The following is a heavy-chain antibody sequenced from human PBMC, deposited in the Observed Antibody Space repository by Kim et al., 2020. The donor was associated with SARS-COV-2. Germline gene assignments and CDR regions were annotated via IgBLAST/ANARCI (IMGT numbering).Heavy chain of an antibody. CDR1: GGSVSSGSYY. V-gene: IGHV4-61*01. J-gene: IGHJ4*02. CDR3: ARGVLY. CDR2: ISYSGST. Sequence: SETLSLTCTVSGGSVSSGSYYWSWIRQPPGKGLEWIGYISYSGSTDYNPSLKSRVTISVDTSKNQFSLKLSSVTAADTAVYYCARGVLYWGQGTLVTVSS.